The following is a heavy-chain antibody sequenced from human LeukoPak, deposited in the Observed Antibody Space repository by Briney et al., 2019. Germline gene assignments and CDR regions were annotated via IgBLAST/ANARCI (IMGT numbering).Heavy chain of an antibody. CDR3: ARFVATSGAFDY. CDR1: GDSASSNSAA. J-gene: IGHJ4*02. V-gene: IGHV6-1*01. D-gene: IGHD5-12*01. CDR2: TYYRSKWYN. Sequence: SQTLSLTCAISGDSASSNSAAWNWIRQSPSRGLEWLGRTYYRSKWYNDYAVSVKSRITINPDTSKNQFSLQLNSVTPEDTAVYCCARFVATSGAFDYWGQGTLVTVSS.